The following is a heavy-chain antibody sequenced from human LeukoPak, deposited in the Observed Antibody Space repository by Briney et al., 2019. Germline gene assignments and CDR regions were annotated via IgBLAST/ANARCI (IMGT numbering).Heavy chain of an antibody. D-gene: IGHD1-26*01. CDR3: ATVSPGYSGSSYAFDI. Sequence: PSETLSLTCTVSGGSISSSSYYWGWIRQPPGKGLEWIGSIYYSGSTYYNPSLKSRVTISVDTSKNQFSLKLSSVTAADTAVYYCATVSPGYSGSSYAFDIWGQGTMVTVSS. V-gene: IGHV4-39*01. CDR2: IYYSGST. CDR1: GGSISSSSYY. J-gene: IGHJ3*02.